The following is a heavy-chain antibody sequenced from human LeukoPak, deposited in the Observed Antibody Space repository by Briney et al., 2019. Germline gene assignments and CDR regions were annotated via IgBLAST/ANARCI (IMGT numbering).Heavy chain of an antibody. CDR3: AKANWISSADAVW. J-gene: IGHJ4*02. CDR1: GFIFSNYA. V-gene: IGHV3-23*01. CDR2: LRGEGET. D-gene: IGHD2-2*03. Sequence: GGSLRLSCAASGFIFSNYAMSWVRQTPARGREWVSSLRGEGETFYTDSVKGRFTLSRDESRNKVYLQLSNLRVEDTAVYYCAKANWISSADAVWWGQGTLVTVSS.